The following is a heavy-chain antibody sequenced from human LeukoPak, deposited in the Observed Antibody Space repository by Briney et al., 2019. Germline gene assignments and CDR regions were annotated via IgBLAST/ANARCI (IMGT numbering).Heavy chain of an antibody. J-gene: IGHJ4*02. CDR2: INSDGSTT. Sequence: GGSLRLSCAASGFTFSSYWVHWVRQAPGKGLVWVSRINSDGSTTNYADSVKGRFTISGDNAKNTLYLQMNSLRVEDTAVYYCAGGYSATIDYWGQGSLVTVSS. CDR3: AGGYSATIDY. CDR1: GFTFSSYW. V-gene: IGHV3-74*01. D-gene: IGHD5-24*01.